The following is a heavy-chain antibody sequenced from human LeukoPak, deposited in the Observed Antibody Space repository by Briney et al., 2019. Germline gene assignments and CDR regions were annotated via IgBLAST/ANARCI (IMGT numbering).Heavy chain of an antibody. D-gene: IGHD5-12*01. V-gene: IGHV4-61*02. Sequence: PSETLSLTRTVSGGSISSGSYYWSWIRQPAGKGLEWIGRIYTSGSTNYNPSLKSRVTISLDTSKNRFSLKLSSVTAADTAVYYCARGLPVDYWGQGTLVTVSS. CDR1: GGSISSGSYY. CDR2: IYTSGST. CDR3: ARGLPVDY. J-gene: IGHJ4*02.